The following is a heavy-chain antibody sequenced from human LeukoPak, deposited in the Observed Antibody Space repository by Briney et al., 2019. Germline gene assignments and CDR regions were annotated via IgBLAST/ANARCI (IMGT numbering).Heavy chain of an antibody. CDR2: IYYSGST. J-gene: IGHJ4*02. D-gene: IGHD6-13*01. V-gene: IGHV4-59*01. CDR3: AREKPSSSWYSDFDY. Sequence: SETLSLTCTVSGGSISSYYCSWIRQPPGKGLEWIAYIYYSGSTNYNPSLKSRVTISVDTSKNQFSLKLSSVTAADTAVYYCAREKPSSSWYSDFDYWGQGTLVTVSS. CDR1: GGSISSYY.